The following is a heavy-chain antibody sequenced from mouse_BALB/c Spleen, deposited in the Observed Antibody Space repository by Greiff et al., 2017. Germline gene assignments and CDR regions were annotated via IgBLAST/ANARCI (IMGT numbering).Heavy chain of an antibody. J-gene: IGHJ4*01. Sequence: VQLQQSGAELVRPGVSVKISCKGSGYTFTDYAMHWVKQSHAKSLEWIGVISTYYGDASYNQKFKGKATMTVDKSSSTAYMELARLTSEDSAIYYCARDYGSSRYYFDYWGQGTSVTVSS. V-gene: IGHV1S137*01. CDR1: GYTFTDYA. CDR3: ARDYGSSRYYFDY. CDR2: ISTYYGDA. D-gene: IGHD1-1*01.